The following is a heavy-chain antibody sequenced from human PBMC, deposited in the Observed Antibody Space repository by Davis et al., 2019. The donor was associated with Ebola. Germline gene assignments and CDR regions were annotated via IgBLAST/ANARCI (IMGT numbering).Heavy chain of an antibody. Sequence: MPSETLSLTCAVYGVSFSGYYWNWIRQPPGKGLEWIGEINHSGRTNYNPSLKSRVTMSVHTSKNQFSLRVRSVTAADTAVYYCARGGGYGGYGMDVWGQGTTVTVSS. CDR2: INHSGRT. V-gene: IGHV4-34*01. D-gene: IGHD6-25*01. CDR1: GVSFSGYY. CDR3: ARGGGYGGYGMDV. J-gene: IGHJ6*02.